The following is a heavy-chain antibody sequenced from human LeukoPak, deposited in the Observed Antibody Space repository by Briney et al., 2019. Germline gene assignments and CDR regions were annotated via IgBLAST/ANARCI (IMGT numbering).Heavy chain of an antibody. CDR1: GFRFSSQW. CDR2: INSDGSAK. J-gene: IGHJ4*02. V-gene: IGHV3-7*01. D-gene: IGHD1-7*01. Sequence: PGGSLRLSCAVSGFRFSSQWMTWVRQAPGTGLEWVATINSDGSAKYHVDSVKCRFTISRDNAKNLVYLQMSILRAEDTAVYYCADLGTSDCGQGTLVTVSS. CDR3: ADLGTSD.